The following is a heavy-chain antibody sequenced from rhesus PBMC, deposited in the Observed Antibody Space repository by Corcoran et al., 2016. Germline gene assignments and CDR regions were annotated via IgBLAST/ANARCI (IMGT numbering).Heavy chain of an antibody. J-gene: IGHJ4*01. CDR2: ISYYCKTT. CDR1: GFTFNSYD. CDR3: TRRGTAGNYRNNYFDH. Sequence: EVQLVESGGGLVQPGRSLRLSCTASGFTFNSYDMSWFRQAPGKGLEWVYYISYYCKTTYYADSGNGRFTISRDNSKNSLSLQMSSLRAEDTAVYYCTRRGTAGNYRNNYFDHWGQGVLVTVSS. D-gene: IGHD4-17*01. V-gene: IGHV3-136*01.